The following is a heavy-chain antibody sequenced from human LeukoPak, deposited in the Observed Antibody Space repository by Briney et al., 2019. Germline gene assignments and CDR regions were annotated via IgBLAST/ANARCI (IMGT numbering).Heavy chain of an antibody. D-gene: IGHD3-22*01. CDR1: GGSISSSNW. V-gene: IGHV4-4*02. CDR2: IYHSGST. CDR3: PRDNYYARSGYYYWFDP. J-gene: IGHJ5*02. Sequence: PSETLSLTCAVSGGSISSSNWWSLGRQPPGKGLEGIGEIYHSGSTNYNPSLKSRVTISVDKSKNQFSLKLSSVTAADTAVYYCPRDNYYARSGYYYWFDPWGQGTLVTVSS.